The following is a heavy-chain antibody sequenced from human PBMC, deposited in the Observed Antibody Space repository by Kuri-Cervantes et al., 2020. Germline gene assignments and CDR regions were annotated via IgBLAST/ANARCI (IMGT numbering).Heavy chain of an antibody. D-gene: IGHD6-6*01. CDR1: GFTFSSYA. J-gene: IGHJ3*02. V-gene: IGHV3-74*01. CDR3: ARIAARSDAFDI. Sequence: GGSLRLSCAAYGFTFSSYAMSWVRQAPGKGLVWVSRINTDGTGTRYADSVKGRFTISGDNAKKLLFLQMTSLRAEDTAVYYCARIAARSDAFDIWGQGTRVTVSS. CDR2: INTDGTGT.